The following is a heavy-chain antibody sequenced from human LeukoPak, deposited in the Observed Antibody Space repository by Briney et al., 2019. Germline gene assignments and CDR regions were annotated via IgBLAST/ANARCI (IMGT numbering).Heavy chain of an antibody. Sequence: ASVKVSCKASGYTFTRYGISGVRQAPGQGLEWMGWISAYKGNTNYAQELQGRVTMPTATSTSTAYMDLRSLTSDDTAVYYCARDLGADGMDVWGQGTTVTVSS. J-gene: IGHJ6*02. V-gene: IGHV1-18*01. CDR1: GYTFTRYG. CDR2: ISAYKGNT. CDR3: ARDLGADGMDV. D-gene: IGHD3-16*01.